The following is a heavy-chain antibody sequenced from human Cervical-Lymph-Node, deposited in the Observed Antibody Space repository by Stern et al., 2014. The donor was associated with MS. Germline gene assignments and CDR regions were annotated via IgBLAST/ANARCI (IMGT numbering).Heavy chain of an antibody. Sequence: QVQLQESGPGLVKPSETLSLTCTVSGGSISSYYWSWIRQPPGQGLEWIGYIYYSGSTNYNPSLKSRVTISVDTSKNQFSLKLSSVTAADTAVYYCARGGLTASPFDPWGQGTLVTVSS. J-gene: IGHJ5*02. D-gene: IGHD4/OR15-4a*01. V-gene: IGHV4-59*01. CDR3: ARGGLTASPFDP. CDR2: IYYSGST. CDR1: GGSISSYY.